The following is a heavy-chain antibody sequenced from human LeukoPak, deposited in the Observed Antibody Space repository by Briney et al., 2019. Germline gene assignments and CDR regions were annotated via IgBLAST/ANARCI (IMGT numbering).Heavy chain of an antibody. CDR3: ARVIYCSGGSCSHYFDY. Sequence: ASVKVSCKASGYTFTGYYIHWVRQAPGQGLEWMGWINPNSGGTNYAQKFQGRVTMTRDTSISTAYMELSRLRSDDTAVYYCARVIYCSGGSCSHYFDYWGQGTLVTVSS. D-gene: IGHD2-15*01. CDR1: GYTFTGYY. CDR2: INPNSGGT. J-gene: IGHJ4*02. V-gene: IGHV1-2*02.